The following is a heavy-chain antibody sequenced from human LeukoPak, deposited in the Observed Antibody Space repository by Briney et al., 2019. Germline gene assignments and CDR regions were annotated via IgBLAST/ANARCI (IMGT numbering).Heavy chain of an antibody. CDR1: GGSLRSYY. CDR2: VYYNGGT. Sequence: SETLSLTCTVSGGSLRSYYWSWIRQSPEKGLEWIGYVYYNGGTNYNPSLKGRVTISVGTSRNQFSLRLTSVAAADTAIYYCARISDDNSLDYWGQGTLVTVSS. D-gene: IGHD3-9*01. J-gene: IGHJ4*02. CDR3: ARISDDNSLDY. V-gene: IGHV4-59*08.